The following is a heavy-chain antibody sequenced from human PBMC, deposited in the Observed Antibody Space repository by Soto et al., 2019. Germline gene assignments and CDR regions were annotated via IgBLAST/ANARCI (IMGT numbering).Heavy chain of an antibody. J-gene: IGHJ4*02. CDR2: ISYDGSNK. CDR1: GFTFSSYG. D-gene: IGHD5-18*01. CDR3: AKGSTAMTYFDY. Sequence: QVQLVESGGGVVQPGRSLRLSCAASGFTFSSYGMHWVRQAPGKGLEWVAVISYDGSNKYSEDSVKGRFTISRDNSQNTLYLQMNSLRAEDTAVYYCAKGSTAMTYFDYWGQGTLVTVSS. V-gene: IGHV3-30*18.